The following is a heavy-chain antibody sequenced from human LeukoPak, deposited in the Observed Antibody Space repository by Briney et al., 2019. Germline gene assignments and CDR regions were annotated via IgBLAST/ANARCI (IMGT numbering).Heavy chain of an antibody. V-gene: IGHV4-59*01. CDR2: TYDSGIS. D-gene: IGHD3-10*01. Sequence: SETLSLTCTVSGGSITGYYRSWIRQPPGKGLEWIGNTYDSGISNYNPSLKSRVTILLDTSKNQFSLRLSSVTAADTAMYYCTRGYSGSGSYYYYFDYWGQGTLVTVSS. J-gene: IGHJ4*02. CDR1: GGSITGYY. CDR3: TRGYSGSGSYYYYFDY.